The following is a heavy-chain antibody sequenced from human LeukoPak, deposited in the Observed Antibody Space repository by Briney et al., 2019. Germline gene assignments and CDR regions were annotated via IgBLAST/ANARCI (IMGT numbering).Heavy chain of an antibody. J-gene: IGHJ3*02. CDR3: ARVAVGGTRAFDI. D-gene: IGHD6-19*01. CDR2: VLSDGSRI. V-gene: IGHV3-74*01. CDR1: GFTFSDYY. Sequence: QAGGSLRLSCAASGFTFSDYYMSWIRQAPGKGLVWVSRVLSDGSRISYADSVKGRFTISRDNAKNTLYLQMDSLRAEDTAVYYCARVAVGGTRAFDIWGQGTTVTVSS.